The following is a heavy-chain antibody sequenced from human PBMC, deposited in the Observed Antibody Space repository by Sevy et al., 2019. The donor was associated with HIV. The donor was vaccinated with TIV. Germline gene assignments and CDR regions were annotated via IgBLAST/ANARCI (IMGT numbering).Heavy chain of an antibody. Sequence: ASVKGSCKSSVYTFTAYYVHCVRQAPGQGLEWMGRINPKSGGSNYAQKFQGRVTMTRDTSISPAYMEMSGLRYDDTAVYHCARAYYYDSSDYYLDHWGQGTLVTVSS. D-gene: IGHD3-22*01. CDR2: INPKSGGS. J-gene: IGHJ4*02. CDR3: ARAYYYDSSDYYLDH. CDR1: VYTFTAYY. V-gene: IGHV1-2*06.